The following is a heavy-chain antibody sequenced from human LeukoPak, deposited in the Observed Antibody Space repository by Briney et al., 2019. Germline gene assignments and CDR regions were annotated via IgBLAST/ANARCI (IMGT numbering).Heavy chain of an antibody. CDR2: VYYVGST. Sequence: SETLSLTCTVSGASIRSHHWTWIRQPPGKGLEWIGNVYYVGSTSYSPSLKSRVTISLDMSKNQFSLEMNSVTAADTAVYYCARSGDSSAYYSFWGQGILVTVSS. D-gene: IGHD3-22*01. V-gene: IGHV4-59*11. CDR3: ARSGDSSAYYSF. CDR1: GASIRSHH. J-gene: IGHJ4*02.